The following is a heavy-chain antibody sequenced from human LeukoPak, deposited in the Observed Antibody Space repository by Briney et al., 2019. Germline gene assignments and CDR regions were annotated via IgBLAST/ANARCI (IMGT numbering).Heavy chain of an antibody. CDR2: IYTSGST. CDR3: ARGPTYCSSSSCLQGE. V-gene: IGHV4-61*02. Sequence: SQTLSLTCTVSGGSISSGSYYWSWIRQPAGKGLEWIGRIYTSGSTNYNPSLKSRVTISVDTSKNQFSLKLSSVTAADTAVYYCARGPTYCSSSSCLQGEWGQGALVTVSS. CDR1: GGSISSGSYY. J-gene: IGHJ4*02. D-gene: IGHD2-15*01.